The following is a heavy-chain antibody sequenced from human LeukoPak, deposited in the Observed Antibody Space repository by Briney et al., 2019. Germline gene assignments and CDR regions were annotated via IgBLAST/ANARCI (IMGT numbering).Heavy chain of an antibody. V-gene: IGHV3-30*03. Sequence: GGFLRLSCTASGFSFSNYGMHWVRQAPGKGLEWVAVISYDGSNKYYADSVKGRFTISRDNSKNTLYLQMNSLRAEDTAVYYCARDRYYDILAGSYGMDVWGQGTTVTVSS. D-gene: IGHD3-9*01. J-gene: IGHJ6*02. CDR2: ISYDGSNK. CDR1: GFSFSNYG. CDR3: ARDRYYDILAGSYGMDV.